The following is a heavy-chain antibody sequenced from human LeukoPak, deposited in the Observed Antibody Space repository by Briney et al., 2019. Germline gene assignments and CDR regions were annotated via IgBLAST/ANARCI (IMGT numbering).Heavy chain of an antibody. CDR3: AKDRVLLWSGELTLFDY. D-gene: IGHD3-10*01. V-gene: IGHV3-23*01. Sequence: GGSLRLSCAASGFTFSSYAMNWVRQAPGMGLEWVSGISGSGGSTYYADSVKGRFTISRDNSKNTLYLQMNSLRAEDTAVYYCAKDRVLLWSGELTLFDYWGQGTLVTVSS. CDR1: GFTFSSYA. J-gene: IGHJ4*02. CDR2: ISGSGGST.